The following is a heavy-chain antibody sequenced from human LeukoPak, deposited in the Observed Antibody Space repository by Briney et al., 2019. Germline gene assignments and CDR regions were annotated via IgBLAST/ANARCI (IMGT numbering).Heavy chain of an antibody. CDR1: GFTVSSNY. Sequence: AGGSLRLSCAASGFTVSSNYMSWVRQAPGKGLEWVSVIYSGGSTYYADSVKGRSTISRDNSKNTLYLQMNSLRAEDTAVYYCARAPYSSGSSLDYWGQGTLVTVSS. CDR3: ARAPYSSGSSLDY. V-gene: IGHV3-53*01. D-gene: IGHD6-19*01. CDR2: IYSGGST. J-gene: IGHJ4*02.